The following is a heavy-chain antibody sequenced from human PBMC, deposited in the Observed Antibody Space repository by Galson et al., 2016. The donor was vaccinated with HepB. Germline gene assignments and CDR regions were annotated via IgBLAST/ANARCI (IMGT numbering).Heavy chain of an antibody. CDR2: IKQDGNEE. Sequence: SLRLSCAASGFTFNFYWMSWVRQAPGKGLEWVANIKQDGNEEYYVGSVKGRFTISRDNAKNTMYLQMNSLRAEDTAVYYCVTDGAYYDFWSDFGAYWGHGTLVTVSS. V-gene: IGHV3-7*01. J-gene: IGHJ4*01. CDR1: GFTFNFYW. D-gene: IGHD3-3*01. CDR3: VTDGAYYDFWSDFGAY.